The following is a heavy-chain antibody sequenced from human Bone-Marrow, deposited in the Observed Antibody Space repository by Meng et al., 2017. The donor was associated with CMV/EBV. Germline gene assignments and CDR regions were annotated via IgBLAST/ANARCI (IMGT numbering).Heavy chain of an antibody. Sequence: ASVKVSCKASGCTFTNYYMHWVRQAPGQGLEWMGWINLNGGGTNYAQKFQDRVTMTRDTSISTAYMELSRLRSDDTAVYYCATILGYSSGWDYWGQGTLVTVSS. CDR1: GCTFTNYY. CDR3: ATILGYSSGWDY. D-gene: IGHD6-19*01. CDR2: INLNGGGT. V-gene: IGHV1-2*02. J-gene: IGHJ4*02.